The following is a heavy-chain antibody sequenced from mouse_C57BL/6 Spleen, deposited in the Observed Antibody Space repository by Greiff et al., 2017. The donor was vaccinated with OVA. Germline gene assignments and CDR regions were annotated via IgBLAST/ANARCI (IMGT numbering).Heavy chain of an antibody. J-gene: IGHJ3*01. CDR1: GYTFTDYE. D-gene: IGHD4-1*01. Sequence: QVQLQQSGAELVRPGASVTLSCKASGYTFTDYEMHWVKQTPVHGLEWIGAIDPETGGTAYNEKFKGKAILTADKSSSTAYMELRSLTSEDSAVXYCTREDWDGAYWGQGTLVTVSA. CDR3: TREDWDGAY. CDR2: IDPETGGT. V-gene: IGHV1-15*01.